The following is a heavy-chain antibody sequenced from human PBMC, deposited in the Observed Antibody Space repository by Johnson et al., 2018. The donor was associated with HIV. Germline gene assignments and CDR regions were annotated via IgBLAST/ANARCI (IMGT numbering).Heavy chain of an antibody. J-gene: IGHJ3*02. D-gene: IGHD6-6*01. Sequence: QVQLVESGGGVVQPGRSLRLSCVASGFTFSSYGMHWVRQAPGKGLEWVTIISYDGSNKYYADSVKGRFTTSRDNSKNTLYLQMSSLITEDTAVYYCAKERQLVRAFDIWGQGTMVTVSS. CDR3: AKERQLVRAFDI. CDR2: ISYDGSNK. CDR1: GFTFSSYG. V-gene: IGHV3-30*18.